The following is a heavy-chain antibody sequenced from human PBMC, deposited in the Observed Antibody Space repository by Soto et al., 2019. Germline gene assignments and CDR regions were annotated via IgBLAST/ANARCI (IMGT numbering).Heavy chain of an antibody. J-gene: IGHJ5*02. CDR1: GYRFTSYW. CDR3: ARGATIGTTDWFDP. Sequence: GESLKISCKGFGYRFTSYWIGWVRQMPGKGMEWMGMIYPGDSDTRYSPSFQGQVTISADKSINTAYLQWSSLKASDTAIYYCARGATIGTTDWFDPWGQGTLVTVSS. D-gene: IGHD1-1*01. V-gene: IGHV5-51*01. CDR2: IYPGDSDT.